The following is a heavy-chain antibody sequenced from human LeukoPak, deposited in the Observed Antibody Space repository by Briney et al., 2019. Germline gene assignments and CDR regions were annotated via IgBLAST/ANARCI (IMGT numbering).Heavy chain of an antibody. J-gene: IGHJ4*02. CDR2: INHSGST. Sequence: PSETLSLTCAVYGGSFSGYYWSWTRQPPGEGLEWIGEINHSGSTNYNPSLKSRVTISVDTSKNQFSLKLSSVTAADTDVYYCARGPGYCSGGSCYEGGYWGQGTLVTVSS. CDR1: GGSFSGYY. V-gene: IGHV4-34*01. D-gene: IGHD2-15*01. CDR3: ARGPGYCSGGSCYEGGY.